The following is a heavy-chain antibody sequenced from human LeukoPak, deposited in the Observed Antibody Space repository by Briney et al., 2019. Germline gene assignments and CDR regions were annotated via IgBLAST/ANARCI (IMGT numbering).Heavy chain of an antibody. CDR1: GFTFSSYG. CDR2: IWNDGNYK. J-gene: IGHJ4*02. Sequence: PGGSLRLSCAASGFTFSSYGMHWVRQALGKGLEWVAVIWNDGNYKFYRDSVKARFSISRDNSEGMLYLQMDSLRVEDTAVYYCAKGRVGADRPPFDYWGQGTLVTVSP. CDR3: AKGRVGADRPPFDY. D-gene: IGHD1-26*01. V-gene: IGHV3-33*06.